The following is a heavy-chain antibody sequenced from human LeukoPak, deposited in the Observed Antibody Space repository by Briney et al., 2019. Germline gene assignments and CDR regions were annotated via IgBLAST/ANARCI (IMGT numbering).Heavy chain of an antibody. CDR3: ARNPPTYGDYVGLAFDI. D-gene: IGHD4-17*01. J-gene: IGHJ3*02. V-gene: IGHV3-33*01. Sequence: GGSLRLSCAASGFTFSSYGMHWVRQAPGKGLEWVAVIWYDGSNKYYADSVEGRFTISRDNSKNTLYLQMNSLRAEDTAVYYCARNPPTYGDYVGLAFDIWGQGTMVTVSS. CDR2: IWYDGSNK. CDR1: GFTFSSYG.